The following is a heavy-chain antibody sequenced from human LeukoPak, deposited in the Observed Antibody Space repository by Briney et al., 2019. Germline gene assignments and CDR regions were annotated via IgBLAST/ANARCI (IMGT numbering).Heavy chain of an antibody. CDR1: GGTFSSHA. J-gene: IGHJ4*02. CDR3: ARRIVVVPAALGE. V-gene: IGHV1-2*02. D-gene: IGHD2-2*01. Sequence: GSSVKVSCKASGGTFSSHAISWVRQAPGQGLEWMGWINPNSGGTNYAQKFRGRVTMTRDTSISTAYMELSRLRSDDTAVYYCARRIVVVPAALGEWGQGTLVTVSS. CDR2: INPNSGGT.